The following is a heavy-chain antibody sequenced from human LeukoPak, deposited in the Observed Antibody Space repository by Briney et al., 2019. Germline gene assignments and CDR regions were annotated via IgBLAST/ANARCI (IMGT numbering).Heavy chain of an antibody. CDR1: GGTFSSYA. Sequence: ASVTVSCKASGGTFSSYAISWVRQAPGQGLEWMGGIIPIFGTANYAQKFQGRVTITTDESTSTAYMELSSLRSEDTAVYYCARESNYYDSSGYRPTRDYYMDVWGKGTTVTVSS. V-gene: IGHV1-69*05. J-gene: IGHJ6*03. CDR3: ARESNYYDSSGYRPTRDYYMDV. CDR2: IIPIFGTA. D-gene: IGHD3-22*01.